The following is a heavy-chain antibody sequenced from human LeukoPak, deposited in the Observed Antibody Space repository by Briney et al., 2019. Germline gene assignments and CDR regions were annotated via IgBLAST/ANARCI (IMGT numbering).Heavy chain of an antibody. D-gene: IGHD3-10*01. V-gene: IGHV1-8*01. CDR1: GYTFTSYD. J-gene: IGHJ4*02. CDR2: MNPNSGNT. CDR3: ARKELLWFGEYDY. Sequence: ASVKVSCKASGYTFTSYDINWVRQATGQGLEWMGWMNPNSGNTGYAQKFQGRVTMTRNTSISTAYMELSSLRSEDTAVYYCARKELLWFGEYDYWGQGTLVTVSS.